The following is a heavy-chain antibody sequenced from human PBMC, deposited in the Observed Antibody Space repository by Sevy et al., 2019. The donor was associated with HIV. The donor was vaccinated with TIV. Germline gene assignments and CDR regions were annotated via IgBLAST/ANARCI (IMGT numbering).Heavy chain of an antibody. CDR1: GFTFSSYG. CDR2: IWYDGSNK. J-gene: IGHJ4*02. CDR3: ARVTEYYYDSSGYYDY. D-gene: IGHD3-22*01. Sequence: GGSLRLSCAASGFTFSSYGMHWVRQAPGKGLEWVAVIWYDGSNKYYADSVKGRFTISRDNSKNTLYLQMNSLRAEDTAVYYCARVTEYYYDSSGYYDYWGQGTLVTVSS. V-gene: IGHV3-33*01.